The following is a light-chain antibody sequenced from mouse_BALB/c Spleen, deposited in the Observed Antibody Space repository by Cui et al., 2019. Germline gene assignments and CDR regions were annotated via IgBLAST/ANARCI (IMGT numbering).Light chain of an antibody. CDR1: SSVSY. J-gene: IGKJ1*01. CDR2: STS. CDR3: HPWSSYPWT. Sequence: QIVLTQSPAIMSASLGEEITLTCSASSSVSYMQWYQQKSGTSPKLLIYSTSNLASGVPSRFSGSGSGTCYSLTISSVEAEDAADYYCHPWSSYPWTFGGGTKLEIK. V-gene: IGKV4-80*01.